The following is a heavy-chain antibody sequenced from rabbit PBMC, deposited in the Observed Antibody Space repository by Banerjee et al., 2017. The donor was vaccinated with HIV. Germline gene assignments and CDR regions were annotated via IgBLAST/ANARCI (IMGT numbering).Heavy chain of an antibody. CDR1: GFSFSSGYD. D-gene: IGHD6-1*01. CDR2: IHVGSDGNT. Sequence: QEQLVESGGGLVQPEGSLTLTCTASGFSFSSGYDMCWVRQAPGKGLEWIACIHVGSDGNTYYANWAKGRFTISKTSSTTVTLQMTSLTAADTATYFCARDFVDSSGFYFNLWGPGTLVTVS. V-gene: IGHV1S45*01. CDR3: ARDFVDSSGFYFNL. J-gene: IGHJ4*01.